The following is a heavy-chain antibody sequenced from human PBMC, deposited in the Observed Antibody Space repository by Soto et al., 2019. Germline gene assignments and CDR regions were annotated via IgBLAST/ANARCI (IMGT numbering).Heavy chain of an antibody. D-gene: IGHD3-10*01. CDR2: INHSGST. Sequence: LSLTCAVYGGSFSGYYWSWIRQPPGKGLEWIGEINHSGSTNYNPSLKSRVTISVDTSKNQFSLKLSSVTAADTAVYYCARGPLRYYGSGSYWYYYYGMDVWGQGTTVTVSS. CDR3: ARGPLRYYGSGSYWYYYYGMDV. CDR1: GGSFSGYY. J-gene: IGHJ6*02. V-gene: IGHV4-34*01.